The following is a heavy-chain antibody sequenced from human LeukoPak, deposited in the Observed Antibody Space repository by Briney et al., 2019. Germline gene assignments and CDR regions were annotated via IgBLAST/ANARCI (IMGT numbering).Heavy chain of an antibody. Sequence: SETLSLTCALSGGSISSGGYSWSWIRQPPGKGLEWIGYIYYSGSTYYNPSLKSRVTISVDTSKNQFSLKLSSVTAADTAVYYCARDQAYYDFWSGYYTPYYYYYMDVWGKGTTVTVSS. V-gene: IGHV4-30-4*07. J-gene: IGHJ6*03. CDR1: GGSISSGGYS. CDR2: IYYSGST. CDR3: ARDQAYYDFWSGYYTPYYYYYMDV. D-gene: IGHD3-3*01.